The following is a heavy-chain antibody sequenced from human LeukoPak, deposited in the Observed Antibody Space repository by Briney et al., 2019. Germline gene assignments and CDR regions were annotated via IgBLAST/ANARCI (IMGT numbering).Heavy chain of an antibody. CDR3: ARGGIAGSAVYYYCMDV. CDR2: ISAVGTYI. CDR1: GFTFRSYT. V-gene: IGHV3-21*01. Sequence: PGGSLRLSCAASGFTFRSYTIHWVRQAPGKGLEWVSSISAVGTYIYYADSVKGRFTISRDNVEKSAYLELSGLTGQDTAIYYCARGGIAGSAVYYYCMDVWGKGTTVTVSS. D-gene: IGHD6-13*01. J-gene: IGHJ6*03.